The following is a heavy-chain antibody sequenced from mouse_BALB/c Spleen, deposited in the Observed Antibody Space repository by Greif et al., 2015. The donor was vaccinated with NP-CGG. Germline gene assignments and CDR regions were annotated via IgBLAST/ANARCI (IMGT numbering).Heavy chain of an antibody. CDR2: ISSGGSYT. V-gene: IGHV5-6*01. Sequence: EVKLMESGGDLVKPGGSLKLSCAASGFTFSSYGMSWVRQTPDKRLEWVATISSGGSYTYYPDSVKGRFTISRDNAKNTLYLQMSSLKSEDTAMYYCARQGMITGDWGQGTTLTVSS. D-gene: IGHD2-4*01. CDR1: GFTFSSYG. J-gene: IGHJ2*01. CDR3: ARQGMITGD.